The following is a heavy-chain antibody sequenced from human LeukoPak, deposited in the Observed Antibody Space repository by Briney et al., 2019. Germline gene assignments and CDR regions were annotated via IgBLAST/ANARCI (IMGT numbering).Heavy chain of an antibody. CDR2: IYYSGST. Sequence: SETLSLTCAVYGGSFSGYYWSWIRQPPGKGLEWIGYIYYSGSTNYNPSLKSRVTRSVDTSKNQFSLKLSSVTAADTAVYYCARGGGTYYYDSSGYRWGQGTLVTVSS. J-gene: IGHJ4*02. D-gene: IGHD3-22*01. CDR1: GGSFSGYY. V-gene: IGHV4-59*01. CDR3: ARGGGTYYYDSSGYR.